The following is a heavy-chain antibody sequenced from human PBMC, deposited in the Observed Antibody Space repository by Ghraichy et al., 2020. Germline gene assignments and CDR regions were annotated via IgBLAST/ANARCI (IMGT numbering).Heavy chain of an antibody. D-gene: IGHD2-15*01. J-gene: IGHJ6*02. Sequence: SQTLSLTCAISGDSVSSNNAAWNWIRQSPSRGLEWLGRTYYRSKWYNEYAISVKSRITINPDTSKNQFSLQLNSVTPEDTAVYYCARDPYHCSGGSCYAQYGMDVWGQGTTVTVSS. CDR3: ARDPYHCSGGSCYAQYGMDV. CDR2: TYYRSKWYN. CDR1: GDSVSSNNAA. V-gene: IGHV6-1*01.